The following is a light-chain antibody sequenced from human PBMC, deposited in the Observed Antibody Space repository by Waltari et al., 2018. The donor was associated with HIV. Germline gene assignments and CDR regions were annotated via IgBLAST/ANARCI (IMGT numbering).Light chain of an antibody. V-gene: IGLV2-14*01. J-gene: IGLJ3*02. Sequence: QSAPTQPASVSGSPGPSITIPCTATSPDIDFYNFVSWYQQHPGKAPQLIIFGVNNRPSGLSYRFSGSKSDNTASLTISGLQADDEADYYCSSFAYTGTLVFGGGTRLTVL. CDR3: SSFAYTGTLV. CDR1: SPDIDFYNF. CDR2: GVN.